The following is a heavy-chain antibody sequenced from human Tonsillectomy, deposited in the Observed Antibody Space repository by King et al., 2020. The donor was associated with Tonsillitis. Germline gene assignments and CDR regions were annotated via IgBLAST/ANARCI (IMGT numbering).Heavy chain of an antibody. D-gene: IGHD3-10*01. J-gene: IGHJ4*02. Sequence: VQLVESGGGLVQPGGSLRLSCAASGFPFSSYWMHWVRQAPGKGLVWVSRINSDGSSTSYADSVKGRSTISRDNAKNTLYLQMNSLRAEDTAVYYCAREYYGSGWGYYFDSWGQGTLVTVSS. CDR2: INSDGSST. CDR3: AREYYGSGWGYYFDS. V-gene: IGHV3-74*01. CDR1: GFPFSSYW.